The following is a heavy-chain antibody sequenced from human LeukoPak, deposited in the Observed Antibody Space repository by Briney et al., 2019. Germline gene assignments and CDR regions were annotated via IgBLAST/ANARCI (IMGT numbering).Heavy chain of an antibody. D-gene: IGHD3-9*01. V-gene: IGHV3-21*01. J-gene: IGHJ4*02. CDR1: GFTFSSYS. Sequence: GGSLRLSCAASGFTFSSYSMNWVRQAPGKGLEWVSSISGSGSNIYYADSVKGRFTISRDNAKNSLYLQMNSLRAEDTAVYYCARDGGNYDILTGFDYWGQGTLVTVSS. CDR3: ARDGGNYDILTGFDY. CDR2: ISGSGSNI.